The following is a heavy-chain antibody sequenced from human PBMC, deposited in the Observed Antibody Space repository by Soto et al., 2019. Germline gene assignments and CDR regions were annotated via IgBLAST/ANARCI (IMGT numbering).Heavy chain of an antibody. CDR3: AKIMAAFDSSGYSIYYYGMDV. J-gene: IGHJ6*02. Sequence: GGSLRLSFAASGFTTSSYAMGWIRQAPGKGPEGDSANSGRGGGSYDADSVKGRFTITRDNSRNTKYMQMNSLRAEYTAVYYCAKIMAAFDSSGYSIYYYGMDVWGQGT. CDR1: GFTTSSYA. D-gene: IGHD3-22*01. V-gene: IGHV3-23*01. CDR2: NSGRGGGS.